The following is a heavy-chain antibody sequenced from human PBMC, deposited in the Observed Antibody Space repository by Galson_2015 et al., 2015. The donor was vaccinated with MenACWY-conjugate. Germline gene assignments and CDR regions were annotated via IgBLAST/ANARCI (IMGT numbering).Heavy chain of an antibody. CDR2: ISGSGERT. Sequence: SLRLSCAASGFTFTNYAASWVRQAPGKGLEWVSGISGSGERTHYADSVKGRFTISRDNSKNTLHLQMNSLRAEDTAVYYCAKDRWDTYMNYYFDAWGQRTLVTVSS. D-gene: IGHD5-18*01. CDR1: GFTFTNYA. V-gene: IGHV3-23*01. CDR3: AKDRWDTYMNYYFDA. J-gene: IGHJ4*02.